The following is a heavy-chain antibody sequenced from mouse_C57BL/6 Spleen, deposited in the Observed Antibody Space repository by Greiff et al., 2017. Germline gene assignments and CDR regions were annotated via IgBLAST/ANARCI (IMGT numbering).Heavy chain of an antibody. CDR3: ARHGYSNYVSYYAMDY. V-gene: IGHV1-62-2*01. CDR1: GYTFTEYT. CDR2: FYPGSGRI. Sequence: QVQLQQSGAELVKPGASVKLSCKASGYTFTEYTIHWVKQRSGQGLEWIGWFYPGSGRIKYNEKFKDKATLTADKSYSTVYMEHSILTSEDSAVYFGARHGYSNYVSYYAMDYWGQGTSVTVSS. D-gene: IGHD2-5*01. J-gene: IGHJ4*01.